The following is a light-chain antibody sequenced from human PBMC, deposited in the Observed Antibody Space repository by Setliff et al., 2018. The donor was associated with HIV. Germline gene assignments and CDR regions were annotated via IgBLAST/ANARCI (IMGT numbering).Light chain of an antibody. CDR3: QSYDSSLSGYV. V-gene: IGLV1-40*01. Sequence: QSVLAQPPSVSGAPGQRVTISCTGSSSNIGAGFDVHWYQQFPGTAPKLLIYSFTNRPSGVPDRFSGSKSGTSASLAIAVLQAEDEADYYCQSYDSSLSGYVFGTGTKVTVL. CDR1: SSNIGAGFD. CDR2: SFT. J-gene: IGLJ1*01.